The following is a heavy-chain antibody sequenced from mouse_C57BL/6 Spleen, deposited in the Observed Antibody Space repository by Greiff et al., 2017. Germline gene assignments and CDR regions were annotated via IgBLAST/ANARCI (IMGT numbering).Heavy chain of an antibody. J-gene: IGHJ4*01. Sequence: QVQLKESGAELVKPGASVKISCKASGYAFSSYWMNWVKQRPGKGLEWIGQIYPGDGGTNYNGKFKGKATLTADKSSSTAYMQLSSLTSEDSAVYCCARGDYGSSCAMDYWGQGTSVTVSS. CDR1: GYAFSSYW. V-gene: IGHV1-80*01. D-gene: IGHD1-1*01. CDR3: ARGDYGSSCAMDY. CDR2: IYPGDGGT.